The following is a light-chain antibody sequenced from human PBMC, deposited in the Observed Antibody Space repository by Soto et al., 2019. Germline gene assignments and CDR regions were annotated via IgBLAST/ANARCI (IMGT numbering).Light chain of an antibody. CDR3: QHYNRYSAT. J-gene: IGKJ1*01. CDR2: QAS. V-gene: IGKV1-5*03. CDR1: QSITPW. Sequence: IQMTHSPSSLSASFGDIVTISFRASQSITPWLAWYQQKPGKVPKLLIYQASSLESGVPLRFSGSASGTEFTLTINSLQPDDFATYYCQHYNRYSATFGQGTKVDIK.